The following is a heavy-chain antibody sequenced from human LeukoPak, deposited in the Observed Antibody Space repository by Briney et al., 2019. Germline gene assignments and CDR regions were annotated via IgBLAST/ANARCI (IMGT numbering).Heavy chain of an antibody. J-gene: IGHJ4*02. Sequence: SETLSLTCTVSGGSISSSTYHWAWIRQPPGKGLEWIASIYYSGRTYYNPSLKSRVTISLDTSKNQFYLKLTPVTAADTAVYYCATDSGWYGGQRFDYWGQGTLVPVSS. CDR3: ATDSGWYGGQRFDY. V-gene: IGHV4-39*07. CDR2: IYYSGRT. CDR1: GGSISSSTYH. D-gene: IGHD6-19*01.